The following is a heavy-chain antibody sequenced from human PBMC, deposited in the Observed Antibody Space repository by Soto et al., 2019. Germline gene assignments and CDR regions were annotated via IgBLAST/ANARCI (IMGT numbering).Heavy chain of an antibody. CDR1: GFTFSRQA. J-gene: IGHJ4*02. CDR3: ATGFLGLCTGGICQLDY. CDR2: IWYHGIDK. Sequence: QVQLVESGGGVVQPERSLRLSCAASGFTFSRQAMHWVRQAPGRGLEWVAVIWYHGIDKYYADSVKGRFTISRDNSKNTVSLQMTSRRGEYTALYYCATGFLGLCTGGICQLDYWVQGNLVTVSS. V-gene: IGHV3-33*01. D-gene: IGHD2-15*01.